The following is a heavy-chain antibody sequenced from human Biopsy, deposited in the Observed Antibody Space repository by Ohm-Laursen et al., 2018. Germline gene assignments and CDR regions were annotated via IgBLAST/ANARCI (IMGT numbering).Heavy chain of an antibody. Sequence: TLSLTCTVSGGSISSYYWSWIRQPPGKGLEWIVYIYYTGSTNYNPSLKSRVTISVDTSMNHLSLRLTSVTAADTAVYYCARHAPSYSGSYWRYFDLWGRGTLVTVSS. CDR2: IYYTGST. V-gene: IGHV4-59*08. D-gene: IGHD1-26*01. CDR3: ARHAPSYSGSYWRYFDL. J-gene: IGHJ2*01. CDR1: GGSISSYY.